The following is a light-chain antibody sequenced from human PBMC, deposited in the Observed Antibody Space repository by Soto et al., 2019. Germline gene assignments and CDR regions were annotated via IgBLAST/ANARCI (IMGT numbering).Light chain of an antibody. V-gene: IGLV2-14*01. Sequence: QFVLTQPASVSGSPGQSITISCTGSSSDIGAFNYVAWYQQHPGKAPKLIIHGVTNRPSGVSSRFSGSKSDYTASLTISGLQAEDEADYYCSSYTTAFFYVFGTGTKVTVL. CDR3: SSYTTAFFYV. J-gene: IGLJ1*01. CDR1: SSDIGAFNY. CDR2: GVT.